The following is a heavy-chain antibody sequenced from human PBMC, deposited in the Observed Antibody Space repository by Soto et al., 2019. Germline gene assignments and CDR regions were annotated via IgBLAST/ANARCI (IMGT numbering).Heavy chain of an antibody. CDR2: LSDSGVSP. J-gene: IGHJ6*02. D-gene: IGHD5-18*01. CDR3: AKMTSDSYGRNYGMDV. Sequence: QPVGSLRLSCAGSGFPFSSYAMSWVRQAPEKGLEWVSALSDSGVSPYYADSVKGRFTISRDNSKNTLYLQMDSLRVEDTALYYCAKMTSDSYGRNYGMDVWGQGTTVTVSS. CDR1: GFPFSSYA. V-gene: IGHV3-23*01.